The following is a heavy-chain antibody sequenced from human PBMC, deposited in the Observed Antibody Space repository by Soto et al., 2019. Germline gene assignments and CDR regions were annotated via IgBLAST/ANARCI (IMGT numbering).Heavy chain of an antibody. Sequence: EVHLVESGGGLVKPGGSLRLSCVVSGLTFRDAWVNWVRQAPGEGLEWVGRIRGTTNGGTTDYAAPVKGRFTISGDDSKNTVYLQSNSLKVEDTAIYHCTTDLKWSGGDYWGQGTLVSVSS. CDR2: IRGTTNGGTT. D-gene: IGHD3-10*01. CDR3: TTDLKWSGGDY. V-gene: IGHV3-15*07. CDR1: GLTFRDAW. J-gene: IGHJ4*02.